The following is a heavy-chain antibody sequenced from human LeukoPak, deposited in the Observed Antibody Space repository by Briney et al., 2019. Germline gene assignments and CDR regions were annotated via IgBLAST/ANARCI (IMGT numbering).Heavy chain of an antibody. J-gene: IGHJ4*02. V-gene: IGHV3-7*01. CDR1: GFTFSSYW. D-gene: IGHD6-13*01. Sequence: GALRLSCAASGFTFSSYWMSWVRQAPGKGLEWVANIKQDGSEKYYVDSAKGRFTISRDNAKNSLYLQMNSLRAEDTAVYYCAREGIAAAGTVDYWGQGTLVTVSS. CDR3: AREGIAAAGTVDY. CDR2: IKQDGSEK.